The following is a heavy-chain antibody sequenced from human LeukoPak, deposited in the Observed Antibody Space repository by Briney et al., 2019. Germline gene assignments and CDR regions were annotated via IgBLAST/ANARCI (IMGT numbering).Heavy chain of an antibody. Sequence: SETLALTCAVSGYSISSGYYWGWIRQPPGKGMEWIGSIYHSGSTYYNPSLKSRVTISVDTSKNQFSLKLSSVTAADTAVYYCARPSLWFGELTGAFDIWGQGTMVTVSS. CDR1: GYSISSGYY. CDR3: ARPSLWFGELTGAFDI. CDR2: IYHSGST. V-gene: IGHV4-38-2*01. D-gene: IGHD3-10*01. J-gene: IGHJ3*02.